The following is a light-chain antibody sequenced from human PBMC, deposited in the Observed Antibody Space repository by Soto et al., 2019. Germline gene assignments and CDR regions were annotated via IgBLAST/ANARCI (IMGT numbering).Light chain of an antibody. J-gene: IGKJ1*01. V-gene: IGKV1-27*01. CDR3: QTYNSAPRA. CDR1: QGISNY. Sequence: DIQMTQSPSSLSASVGDRVTITCRASQGISNYLAWYQQKPGKVPKLLIYAASTLQSGGPSRFSGSGSGTDFTLTISSLQPEDVATYYCQTYNSAPRAFGQGTKVEIK. CDR2: AAS.